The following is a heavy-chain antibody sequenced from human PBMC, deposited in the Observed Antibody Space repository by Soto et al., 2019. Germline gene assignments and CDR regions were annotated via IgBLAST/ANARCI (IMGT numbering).Heavy chain of an antibody. CDR3: ARHGYRGNLDY. CDR2: IYYSGST. Sequence: QLQLQESGPGLVKPSETLSLTCTVSGGSISSSSYYWGWIRQAPGKGLEWIGSIYYSGSTYYNPSLKSRVTISVDTSKNQFSLKLSSVTAADTAVYYCARHGYRGNLDYWGQGTLVTVSS. V-gene: IGHV4-39*01. D-gene: IGHD2-15*01. CDR1: GGSISSSSYY. J-gene: IGHJ4*02.